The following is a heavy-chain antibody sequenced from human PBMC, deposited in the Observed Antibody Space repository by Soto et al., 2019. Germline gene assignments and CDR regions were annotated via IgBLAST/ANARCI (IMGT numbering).Heavy chain of an antibody. CDR2: IFHSGST. CDR3: ARETYGDYVGYFDP. Sequence: PSETLSLTCSVSRAFINSGGFYYSWIRQPPGKGLEWLGYIFHSGSTLYTPSLRGRLTLSADTSRNPLSLHLTSVTAADTAVYYCARETYGDYVGYFDPWGQGIQVTVSS. V-gene: IGHV4-30-4*01. D-gene: IGHD4-17*01. CDR1: RAFINSGGFY. J-gene: IGHJ5*02.